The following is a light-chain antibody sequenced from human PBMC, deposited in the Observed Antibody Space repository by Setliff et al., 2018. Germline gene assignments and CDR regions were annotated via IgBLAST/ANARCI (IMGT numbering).Light chain of an antibody. V-gene: IGLV1-40*01. J-gene: IGLJ2*01. CDR2: GNR. Sequence: QSVLTQPPSVSGGPGQRVTISCTGSSSNIGASYEVHWYRQLPGTAPKLLIYGNRLRPSGIPDRFSGSKSGTSASLAITGLQAEDEADYYCQSYDTTLNDVIFGGGTKVTV. CDR1: SSNIGASYE. CDR3: QSYDTTLNDVI.